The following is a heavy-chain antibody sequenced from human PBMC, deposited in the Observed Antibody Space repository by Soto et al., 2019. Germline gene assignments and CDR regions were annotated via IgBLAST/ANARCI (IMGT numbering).Heavy chain of an antibody. D-gene: IGHD4-17*01. CDR3: ARYPDYGDYGSWFDP. CDR1: GGTFSSYT. J-gene: IGHJ5*02. Sequence: QVQLVQSGAEVKKPGSSVKVSCKASGGTFSSYTISWVRQAPGQGLEWMGRIIPILGIANYAQKFQGRVTITADKSTSTAYMELSSLRSEDTAVYYCARYPDYGDYGSWFDPWGQGTLVTVSS. V-gene: IGHV1-69*02. CDR2: IIPILGIA.